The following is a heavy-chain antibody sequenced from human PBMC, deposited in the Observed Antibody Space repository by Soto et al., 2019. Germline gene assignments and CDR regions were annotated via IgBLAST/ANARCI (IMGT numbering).Heavy chain of an antibody. CDR2: IYPGDSDT. V-gene: IGHV5-51*01. CDR1: GYSFTSYW. CDR3: ARLGIKRITIFGVAPNGMDV. Sequence: GESLKISCQGSGYSFTSYWIGWVRQMPGKGLDWMGIIYPGDSDTRYSPSLQGQVTISADKSISTAYLQWSSLKASDTAMYYCARLGIKRITIFGVAPNGMDVWGQGTTVTVSS. J-gene: IGHJ6*02. D-gene: IGHD3-3*01.